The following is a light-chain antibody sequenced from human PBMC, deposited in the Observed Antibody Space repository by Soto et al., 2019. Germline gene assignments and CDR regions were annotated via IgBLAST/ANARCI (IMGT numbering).Light chain of an antibody. Sequence: DIPMTQSPSTLSASVGDRVTITCRASQSISHWLAWYQQKSGKAPTFLIYKASSLESGVPSRFSGSGSGTEFTLTISSMQPDDFATYYCLHYTSYPYTFGQGTKLEIK. V-gene: IGKV1-5*03. CDR3: LHYTSYPYT. CDR2: KAS. J-gene: IGKJ2*01. CDR1: QSISHW.